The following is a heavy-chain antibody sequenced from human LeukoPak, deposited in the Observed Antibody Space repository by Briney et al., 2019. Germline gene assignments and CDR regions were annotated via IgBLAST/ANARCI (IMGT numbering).Heavy chain of an antibody. Sequence: SETLSLTCTVSGGSISSGSYYWSWIRQPAGKGLEWIGRIYTSGSTNYNPSLTSRVTISVDTSKNQFSLKLSSVTAADTAVYYCARESGDILTGSDAFDIWGQGTMVTVSS. D-gene: IGHD3-9*01. V-gene: IGHV4-61*02. CDR2: IYTSGST. CDR1: GGSISSGSYY. J-gene: IGHJ3*02. CDR3: ARESGDILTGSDAFDI.